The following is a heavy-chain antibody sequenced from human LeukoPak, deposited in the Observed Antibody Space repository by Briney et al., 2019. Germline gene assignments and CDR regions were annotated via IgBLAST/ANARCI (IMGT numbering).Heavy chain of an antibody. CDR3: ARVGNYYDNSGISSDAFDI. D-gene: IGHD3-22*01. CDR1: GFTFSDHY. Sequence: GGSLRLSCAASGFTFSDHYMDWVRQAPGKGLQWVARIRNRARSYTTQYAPSVRDRFTISRDDTENSLFLQMNSLNTEDTAVYFCARVGNYYDNSGISSDAFDIWGQGTMVTVAS. V-gene: IGHV3-72*01. CDR2: IRNRARSYTT. J-gene: IGHJ3*02.